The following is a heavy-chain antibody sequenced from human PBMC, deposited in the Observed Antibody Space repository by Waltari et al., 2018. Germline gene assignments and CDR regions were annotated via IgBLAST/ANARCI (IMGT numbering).Heavy chain of an antibody. V-gene: IGHV4-34*01. CDR2: INHSGST. J-gene: IGHJ4*02. CDR1: GGSFSGSY. CDR3: AHSSGYYPLDY. D-gene: IGHD3-22*01. Sequence: QVQLQQWGAGMLKPSETLSLSCALYGGSFSGSYWSWIRQPPGKGLEWIGEINHSGSTNYNPSLKSRVTISVDTSKNQFSLKLSSVTAADTAVYYCAHSSGYYPLDYWGQGTLVTVSS.